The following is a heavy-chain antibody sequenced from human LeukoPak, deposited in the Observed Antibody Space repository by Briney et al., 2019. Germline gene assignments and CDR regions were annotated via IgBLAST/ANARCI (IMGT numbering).Heavy chain of an antibody. J-gene: IGHJ4*02. CDR3: ARDNGGY. V-gene: IGHV4-4*07. D-gene: IGHD2-8*01. Sequence: SETLSLTCTVSGGSISSYYWSWIRQPPGKGLEWIGRVFTSAIISGNTNYNPSLKSRVTISVDTSKNQFSLKLSSVTAADTAVYYCARDNGGYWGQGTLVTVSS. CDR2: VFTSAIISGNT. CDR1: GGSISSYY.